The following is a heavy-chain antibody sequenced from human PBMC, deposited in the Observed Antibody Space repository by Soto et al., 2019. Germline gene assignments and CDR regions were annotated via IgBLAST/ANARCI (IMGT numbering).Heavy chain of an antibody. CDR2: IYYSGST. J-gene: IGHJ4*02. CDR1: GGSVSSYY. V-gene: IGHV4-59*02. Sequence: SETLSLTCTVSGGSVSSYYWSWIRQSPGKGLEWIGYIYYSGSTKYKPSLKSRVTISVDTSKNQFSLYLRSVTAADTAVYFCARVVPAAVGVFGGRAPHFDSWGQGALVTVSS. CDR3: ARVVPAAVGVFGGRAPHFDS. D-gene: IGHD2-2*01.